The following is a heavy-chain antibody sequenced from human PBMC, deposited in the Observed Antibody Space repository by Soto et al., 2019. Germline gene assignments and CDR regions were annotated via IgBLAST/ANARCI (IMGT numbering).Heavy chain of an antibody. D-gene: IGHD6-13*01. Sequence: CLRLSWGASGFTFSSYAMSWVRQAPGKGLEWVSAISGSGGSTYYADSVKGRFTISRDNSKNTLYLQMNSLRAEDTAVYYCAKNPSSSSWYIGYWCQGLLVSVSS. V-gene: IGHV3-23*01. CDR3: AKNPSSSSWYIGY. CDR2: ISGSGGST. CDR1: GFTFSSYA. J-gene: IGHJ4*02.